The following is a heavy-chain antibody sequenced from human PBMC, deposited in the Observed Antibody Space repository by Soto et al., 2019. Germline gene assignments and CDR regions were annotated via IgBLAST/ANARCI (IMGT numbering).Heavy chain of an antibody. V-gene: IGHV4-31*03. CDR1: GGSISSGGYY. CDR2: IYYSGST. D-gene: IGHD2-2*01. J-gene: IGHJ6*03. Sequence: SDTLSLTCTVSGGSISSGGYYWSWIRQHPGKGLEWIGYIYYSGSTYYNPSLKSRVTISVDTSKNQFSLKLSSVTAADTAVYYCARFSYPPEYMDVWGKGTTVTVSS. CDR3: ARFSYPPEYMDV.